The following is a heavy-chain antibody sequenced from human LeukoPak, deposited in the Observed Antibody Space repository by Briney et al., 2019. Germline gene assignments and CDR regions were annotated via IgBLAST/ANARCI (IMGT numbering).Heavy chain of an antibody. V-gene: IGHV1-2*04. D-gene: IGHD6-13*01. J-gene: IGHJ4*02. Sequence: AASVKVSCKASGYTFTGYYMHWVRQAPGQGLEWMGWINPNSGGTNYAQKFQGWVTMTRDTSISTAYMELSRLRSDDTAVYYCARERIAAAGTGFDYWGQGTLVTVSS. CDR2: INPNSGGT. CDR3: ARERIAAAGTGFDY. CDR1: GYTFTGYY.